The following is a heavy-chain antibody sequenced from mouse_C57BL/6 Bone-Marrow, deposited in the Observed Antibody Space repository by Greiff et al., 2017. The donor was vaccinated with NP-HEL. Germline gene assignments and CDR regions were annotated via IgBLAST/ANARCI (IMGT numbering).Heavy chain of an antibody. CDR3: TTCGLGRDY. V-gene: IGHV14-4*01. Sequence: VQLQQSGAELVRPGASVKLSCTASGLNIKDDYMHWVKQRPEQGLEWIGWIDPGNGDTEYASKFQGKATITADTSSNTADLQHSSLTSDDTAVYSRTTCGLGRDYGGQGTTLTVSS. CDR1: GLNIKDDY. CDR2: IDPGNGDT. D-gene: IGHD4-1*01. J-gene: IGHJ2*01.